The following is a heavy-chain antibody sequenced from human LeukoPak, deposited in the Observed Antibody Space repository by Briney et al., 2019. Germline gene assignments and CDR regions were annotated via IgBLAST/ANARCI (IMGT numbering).Heavy chain of an antibody. CDR3: ARHHLESGLVY. D-gene: IGHD6-25*01. J-gene: IGHJ4*02. Sequence: GESLKISCKGSGYRFTSYWIGWVRQMPGKGVEWVGIIYSGDYDTRYSPSFQGHVTISTHEPRSTAYHQGSGLRASHTAMYHCARHHLESGLVYWCWGTQVTVSA. V-gene: IGHV5-51*01. CDR2: IYSGDYDT. CDR1: GYRFTSYW.